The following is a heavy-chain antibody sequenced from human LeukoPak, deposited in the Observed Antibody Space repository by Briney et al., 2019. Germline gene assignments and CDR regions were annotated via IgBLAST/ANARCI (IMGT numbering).Heavy chain of an antibody. CDR3: ARGAPRYSIYNWFDP. CDR1: GGSISSGGYS. Sequence: SETLSLTCAVSGGSISSGGYSWSWIRQPPGKGLEWIGYIYHSGSTYYNPPLKSRVTISVDRSKNQFSLKLSSVTAADTAVYYCARGAPRYSIYNWFDPWGQGTLVTVSS. J-gene: IGHJ5*02. D-gene: IGHD6-13*01. V-gene: IGHV4-30-2*01. CDR2: IYHSGST.